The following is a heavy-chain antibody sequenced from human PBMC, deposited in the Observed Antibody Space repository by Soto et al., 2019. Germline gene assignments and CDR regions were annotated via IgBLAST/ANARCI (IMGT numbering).Heavy chain of an antibody. V-gene: IGHV1-69*13. D-gene: IGHD3-3*01. J-gene: IGHJ6*02. CDR2: IIPIFGTA. CDR1: GGTFSSYA. CDR3: ASRRNTIFGVYQSMDV. Sequence: SVKVSCKASGGTFSSYAISWVRQAPGQGLEWMGGIIPIFGTANYAQKFQGRVTITADESTSTAYMELSSLRSEDTAVYYRASRRNTIFGVYQSMDVWGQGTTVTVSS.